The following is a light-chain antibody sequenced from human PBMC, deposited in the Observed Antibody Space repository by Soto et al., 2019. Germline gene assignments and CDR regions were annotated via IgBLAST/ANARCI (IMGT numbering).Light chain of an antibody. CDR1: QSVSSSY. CDR3: EQYCSSPWT. CDR2: GAS. J-gene: IGKJ1*01. V-gene: IGKV3-20*01. Sequence: EIVLTQSPGTLSLSPGERATLSCRASQSVSSSYLAWYQQKPGQAPRLLIYGASSRATGIPDRFSGSGSGTDFTLTISSLEPDEFAVYYCEQYCSSPWTFGQGTKVEIK.